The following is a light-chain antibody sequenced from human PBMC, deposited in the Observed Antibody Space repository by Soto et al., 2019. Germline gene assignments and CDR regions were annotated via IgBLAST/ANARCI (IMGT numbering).Light chain of an antibody. V-gene: IGKV3-20*01. J-gene: IGKJ1*01. CDR3: QQYGSSPET. CDR1: QSVSSSY. CDR2: GAS. Sequence: VLPQSPGTLSLSPGERAPLSCRASQSVSSSYLAWYQQKPGQAPRLLIYGASSRDTGIPDRFSGSGSGTDFTLTISRLEPEDFAVYYCQQYGSSPETVGQGTKVEIK.